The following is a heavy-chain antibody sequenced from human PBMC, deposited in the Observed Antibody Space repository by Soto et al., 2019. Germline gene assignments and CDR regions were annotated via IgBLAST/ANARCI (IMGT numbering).Heavy chain of an antibody. CDR1: GFTFGSYG. CDR2: ISYDGSNK. D-gene: IGHD3-22*01. V-gene: IGHV3-30*18. CDR3: AKAHLYYDGYY. Sequence: GGSLRLSCAASGFTFGSYGMHWVRQAPGKGLEWVAVISYDGSNKYYADSVKGRFTISRDNSKNTLYLQMNSLRAEDTAVYYCAKAHLYYDGYYWGQGTLVTVSS. J-gene: IGHJ4*02.